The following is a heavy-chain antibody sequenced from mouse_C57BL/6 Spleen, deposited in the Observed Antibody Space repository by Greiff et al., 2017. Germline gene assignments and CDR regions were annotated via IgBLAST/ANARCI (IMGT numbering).Heavy chain of an antibody. J-gene: IGHJ3*01. CDR3: ARSQLEKGFAY. V-gene: IGHV1-69*01. D-gene: IGHD4-1*02. CDR1: GYTFTSYW. Sequence: QVQLQQPGAELVMPGASVKLSCKASGYTFTSYWMHWVKQRPGQGLEWIGEIDPSDSYTNYNQKFKGKSTLTVDKSSSTAYMQLSSLTSEDSAVDYCARSQLEKGFAYWGQGTLVTVSA. CDR2: IDPSDSYT.